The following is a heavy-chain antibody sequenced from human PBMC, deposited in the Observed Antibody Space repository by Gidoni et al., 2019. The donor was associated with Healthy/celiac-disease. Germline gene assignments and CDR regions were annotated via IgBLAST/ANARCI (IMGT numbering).Heavy chain of an antibody. CDR3: AKDLSQWFGEFDTLFDY. CDR2: ISGSGGST. V-gene: IGHV3-23*01. J-gene: IGHJ4*02. CDR1: GFTFSSYA. Sequence: EVQLLESGGGLVQPGGSLRLSCAASGFTFSSYAMSWVRQAPGKGLEWVSDISGSGGSTYYADYVKGRFTIYRDNSKNTLYLQMNSLRAEDTAVYYCAKDLSQWFGEFDTLFDYWGQGTMVTVSS. D-gene: IGHD3-10*01.